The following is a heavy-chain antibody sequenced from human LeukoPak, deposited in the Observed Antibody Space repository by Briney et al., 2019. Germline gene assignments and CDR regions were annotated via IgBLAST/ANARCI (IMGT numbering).Heavy chain of an antibody. CDR3: AKGPKIYYGSGSFDY. CDR1: GFTFSSYA. D-gene: IGHD3-10*01. J-gene: IGHJ4*02. CDR2: ISGSGGST. Sequence: GGSLRLSCAASGFTFSSYAMSWVRQAPGKGLEWVSGISGSGGSTYYADSVKGRFTISRDNSKNTLFLQMNSLRDEDTALYYCAKGPKIYYGSGSFDYWGQGALVTVSS. V-gene: IGHV3-23*01.